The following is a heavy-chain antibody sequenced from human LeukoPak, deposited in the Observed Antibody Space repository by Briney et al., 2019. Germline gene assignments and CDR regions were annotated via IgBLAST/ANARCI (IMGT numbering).Heavy chain of an antibody. D-gene: IGHD3-22*01. CDR1: GFTFSSYA. CDR2: ISGSGGST. CDR3: AQGGTMIVVAPHY. Sequence: QAGGSLRLSCAASGFTFSSYAMSWVRQAPGKGLEWVSAISGSGGSTDYADSVKGRFTISRDNSKNTLYLQMNSLRAEDTAVYYCAQGGTMIVVAPHYWGQGTLVTVSS. J-gene: IGHJ4*02. V-gene: IGHV3-23*01.